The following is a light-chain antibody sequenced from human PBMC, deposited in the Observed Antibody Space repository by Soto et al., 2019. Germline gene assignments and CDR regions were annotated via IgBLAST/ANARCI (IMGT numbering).Light chain of an antibody. Sequence: QSALTQPASVSGSPAQSITISCTGTSSDVGGYNYVSWYQQHPGKAPKLMIYDVSNRPSGVSNRFSGSKSGNTASLTISGLQAEDEADYYCSSYTSSSTPLFGGGTQLTVL. CDR2: DVS. CDR1: SSDVGGYNY. CDR3: SSYTSSSTPL. V-gene: IGLV2-14*01. J-gene: IGLJ2*01.